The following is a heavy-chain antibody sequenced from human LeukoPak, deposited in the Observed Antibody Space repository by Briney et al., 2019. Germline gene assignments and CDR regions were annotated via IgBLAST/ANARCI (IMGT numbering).Heavy chain of an antibody. CDR3: AGRLKVVPAVGYYYYYMDV. CDR1: GGSVSSGSYY. CDR2: IYYSGST. J-gene: IGHJ6*03. V-gene: IGHV4-61*01. D-gene: IGHD2-2*01. Sequence: SETLSLTCTVSGGSVSSGSYYWLWIRQPPGKGLDWIGYIYYSGSTNYNHSLQSRVTISVDTSKNQFSLKLSSVTAADTAGYYCAGRLKVVPAVGYYYYYMDVWGKGTTLTVSS.